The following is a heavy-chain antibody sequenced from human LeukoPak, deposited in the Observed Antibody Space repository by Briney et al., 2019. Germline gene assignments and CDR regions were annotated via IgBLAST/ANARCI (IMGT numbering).Heavy chain of an antibody. J-gene: IGHJ6*02. CDR2: IYPGDSDT. Sequence: GESLKISCKGSGYSFTSYWIGLVRQMPGKLLELMGIIYPGDSDTRYSPSFQGQVTISADKSISTAYLQWSSLKASDTSMYYCAREPTRYYYGMDVWGQGTTVTVSS. CDR1: GYSFTSYW. CDR3: AREPTRYYYGMDV. V-gene: IGHV5-51*01.